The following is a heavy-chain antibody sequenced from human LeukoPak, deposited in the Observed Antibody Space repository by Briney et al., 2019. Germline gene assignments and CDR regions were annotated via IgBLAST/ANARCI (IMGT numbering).Heavy chain of an antibody. J-gene: IGHJ4*02. CDR1: GFAFSTYT. Sequence: PGGSLGLSCAACGFAFSTYTMNWARQAPGKGLEWVASINSGGTTTHYAFSVKGRFTISRDNAKNSVYLQMDSLRAEDTAVYYCVRAVRAASNYWGQGTLVTVSS. CDR2: INSGGTTT. CDR3: VRAVRAASNY. V-gene: IGHV3-21*06. D-gene: IGHD6-25*01.